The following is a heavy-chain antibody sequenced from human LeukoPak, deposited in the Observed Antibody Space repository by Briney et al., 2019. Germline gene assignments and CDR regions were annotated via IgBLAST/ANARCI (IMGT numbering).Heavy chain of an antibody. J-gene: IGHJ6*02. CDR3: AGDSLVFYGSGSYSFSSMDV. CDR2: IYDSEIS. D-gene: IGHD3-10*01. Sequence: PSETLSLTCTVSGGSISAYDWSWIRQPPGKGLEWIGNIYDSEISSYNPSLKSRVTISVDTSQKQLSLDLSSVTAADTAVYYCAGDSLVFYGSGSYSFSSMDVWGQGTTVTVSS. V-gene: IGHV4-59*12. CDR1: GGSISAYD.